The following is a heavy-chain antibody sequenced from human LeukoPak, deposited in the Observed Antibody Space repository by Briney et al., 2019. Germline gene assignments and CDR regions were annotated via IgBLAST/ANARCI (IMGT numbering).Heavy chain of an antibody. CDR1: GGSISSSNW. J-gene: IGHJ2*01. CDR3: ARDADWYFDL. CDR2: IYHSGST. V-gene: IGHV4-4*02. Sequence: ASETLSLTCAVSGGSISSSNWWSWVRQPPGKGLEWIGEIYHSGSTNYNPSLKSRVTISVDTSKNQFSLKLSSVTAADTAVYYCARDADWYFDLWGRGTLVTVSS.